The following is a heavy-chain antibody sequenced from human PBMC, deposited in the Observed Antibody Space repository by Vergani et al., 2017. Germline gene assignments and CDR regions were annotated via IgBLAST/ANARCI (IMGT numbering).Heavy chain of an antibody. D-gene: IGHD3-3*01. CDR1: GGSISSYY. J-gene: IGHJ6*03. CDR2: IYYSGST. Sequence: QVQLQESGPGLVKPSETLSLTCTVSGGSISSYYWSWIRQPPGKGLEWIGDIYYSGSTNYNPPLKSRVTISVDTSKNQFSLKLSSVTAADTAVYYCARVRDDFWSGENYYYYYYMDVWGKGP. CDR3: ARVRDDFWSGENYYYYYYMDV. V-gene: IGHV4-59*01.